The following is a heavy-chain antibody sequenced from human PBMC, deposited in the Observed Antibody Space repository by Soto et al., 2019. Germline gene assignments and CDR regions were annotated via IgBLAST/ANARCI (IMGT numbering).Heavy chain of an antibody. V-gene: IGHV3-64*01. D-gene: IGHD6-13*01. CDR3: ARATGIAAANTR. Sequence: ESGGGLVQPGGSLRLSCAASGFTFSSYAMHWVRQAPGKGLEYVSAISSNGGSTYYANSVKGRFTISRDNSKNTLYLQMGSLRAEDMAVYYCARATGIAAANTRWGQGTLVTVSS. J-gene: IGHJ4*02. CDR1: GFTFSSYA. CDR2: ISSNGGST.